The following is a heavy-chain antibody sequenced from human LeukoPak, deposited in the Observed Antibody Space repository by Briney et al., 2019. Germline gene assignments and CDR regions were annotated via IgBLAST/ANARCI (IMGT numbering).Heavy chain of an antibody. D-gene: IGHD1-14*01. J-gene: IGHJ5*02. CDR1: GYPFTTWE. V-gene: IGHV1-8*01. CDR3: ARGPRNDP. Sequence: WASVKVSCKTSGYPFTTWEINWVRQAAGQGLEWMGWVHPNSGNTAYAQKFQGRVTMTRDTSISTAYMELSGLGSDDTAVYFCARGPRNDPWGQGTLVTVSS. CDR2: VHPNSGNT.